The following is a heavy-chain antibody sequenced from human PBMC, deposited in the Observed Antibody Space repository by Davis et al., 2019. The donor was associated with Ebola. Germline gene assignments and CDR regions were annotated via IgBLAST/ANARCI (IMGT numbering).Heavy chain of an antibody. V-gene: IGHV3-11*01. CDR3: ARGERRYYDYNGMDV. CDR2: ISTYGTTI. CDR1: GFTFSDYY. J-gene: IGHJ6*02. Sequence: PGGSLRLSCAASGFTFSDYYMSWIRQAPGKGLEWLSYISTYGTTIYYGDSVKGRFTISRDNAKNSLYLQMHSLRPEETAVYYCARGERRYYDYNGMDVWGQGTTVTVSS. D-gene: IGHD1-1*01.